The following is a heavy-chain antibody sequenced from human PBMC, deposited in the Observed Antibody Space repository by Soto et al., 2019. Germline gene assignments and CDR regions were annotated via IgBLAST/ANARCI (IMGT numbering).Heavy chain of an antibody. J-gene: IGHJ3*01. CDR3: AHREYIVADDGFDV. CDR2: IYWKGDE. CDR1: GFSLNTSGVA. D-gene: IGHD2-15*01. V-gene: IGHV2-5*01. Sequence: QITLKEAGPALVNPTETLTLTCTFSGFSLNTSGVAVGWIRQPPGKALEWLALIYWKGDERYNPSLRDRLSITMDTSRDRVVLRLANMDPVDTATYYWAHREYIVADDGFDVWGQGTKVTVSS.